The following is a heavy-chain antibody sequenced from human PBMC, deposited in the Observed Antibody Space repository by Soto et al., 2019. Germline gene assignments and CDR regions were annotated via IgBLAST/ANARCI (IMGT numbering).Heavy chain of an antibody. CDR2: ISWNSGSI. D-gene: IGHD1-26*01. CDR1: GFTFDDYA. V-gene: IGHV3-9*01. Sequence: ESGGGLVQPGRSLRLSCAASGFTFDDYAMHWVRQAPGKGLEWVSGISWNSGSIGYADSVKGRFTISRDNAKNSLYLQMNSLSAEDTALYYCAKDSVVGATFYYGMDVWGQGTTVTVSS. J-gene: IGHJ6*02. CDR3: AKDSVVGATFYYGMDV.